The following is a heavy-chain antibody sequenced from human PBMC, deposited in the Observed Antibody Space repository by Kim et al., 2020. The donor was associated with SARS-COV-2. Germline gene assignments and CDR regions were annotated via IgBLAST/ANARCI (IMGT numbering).Heavy chain of an antibody. Sequence: GGSLRLSCEASGFTFDDYGMSWVRQVPGKGLEWVSGIIRNGGTTGYADSVKGRFTISRDNAKNSLYLQMNSVGAEDTALYYRVRGYLKGPLDWWGQGTLVTVSS. CDR1: GFTFDDYG. CDR3: VRGYLKGPLDW. CDR2: IIRNGGTT. V-gene: IGHV3-20*04. D-gene: IGHD3-16*02. J-gene: IGHJ4*02.